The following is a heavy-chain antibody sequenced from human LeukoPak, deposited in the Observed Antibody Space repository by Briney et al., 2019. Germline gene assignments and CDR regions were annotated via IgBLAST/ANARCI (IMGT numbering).Heavy chain of an antibody. CDR2: ISSSGSTI. D-gene: IGHD3-10*01. Sequence: GGSLRLSCAASGFTFSDYYMSWIRQAPGKGLEWVSYISSSGSTIHYADSVKGRSTISRDNAKNSLYLQMNSLRAEDTAVYYCASPDMVQGVIYYWGQGTLVTVSS. V-gene: IGHV3-11*01. J-gene: IGHJ4*02. CDR1: GFTFSDYY. CDR3: ASPDMVQGVIYY.